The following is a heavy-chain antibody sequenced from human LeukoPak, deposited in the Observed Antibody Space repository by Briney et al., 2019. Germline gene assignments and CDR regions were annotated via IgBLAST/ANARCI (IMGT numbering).Heavy chain of an antibody. CDR3: ARDSGEVPDY. J-gene: IGHJ4*02. CDR1: EYTFTGYY. CDR2: INPNSGDT. D-gene: IGHD3-10*01. Sequence: GASVKVSCKTSEYTFTGYYMHWVRQAPGQGLEWMGWINPNSGDTNYAQNFQGRVTMTRDTSISTAYMELDRLRFDDTAVYYCARDSGEVPDYWGQGTLVTVSS. V-gene: IGHV1-2*02.